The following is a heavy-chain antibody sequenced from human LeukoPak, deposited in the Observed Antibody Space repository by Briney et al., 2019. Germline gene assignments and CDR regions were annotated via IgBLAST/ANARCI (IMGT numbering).Heavy chain of an antibody. Sequence: ASVKVSCKASGYTFTGYYMHWVRQAPGQGLEWMGIINPSGGSTSYAQKFQGRVTMTRDMSTSTVYMELSRLRAEDTAVYYCAREGRQWLVPTTGAFDIWGQGTMVTVSS. V-gene: IGHV1-46*01. CDR3: AREGRQWLVPTTGAFDI. J-gene: IGHJ3*02. CDR1: GYTFTGYY. CDR2: INPSGGST. D-gene: IGHD6-19*01.